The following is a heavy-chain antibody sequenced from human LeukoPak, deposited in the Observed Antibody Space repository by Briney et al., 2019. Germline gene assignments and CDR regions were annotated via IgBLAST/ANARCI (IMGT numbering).Heavy chain of an antibody. J-gene: IGHJ4*02. D-gene: IGHD1-26*01. Sequence: SETLSLTCTVSGGSISSSSYYWGWIRQPPGKGLEWIGSIYYSGSTYYNPSLKSRVTISVDTSKNQFSLKLSSVTAADTAVYYCARGYVGATWYWGQGTLVTVSS. CDR1: GGSISSSSYY. V-gene: IGHV4-39*07. CDR2: IYYSGST. CDR3: ARGYVGATWY.